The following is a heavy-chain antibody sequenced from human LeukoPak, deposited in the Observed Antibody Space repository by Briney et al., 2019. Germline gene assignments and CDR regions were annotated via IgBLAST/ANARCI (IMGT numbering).Heavy chain of an antibody. J-gene: IGHJ4*02. CDR2: ISSSSSYM. Sequence: PGGSLRLSCVVSGFTFTSYSMNWVRQAPGKGLEWVSSISSSSSYMYYADSVKGRFTISRDNAKNSLYLQMNSLRAEDMAVYYCARGFLYDSSGYPPIGYWGQGTLVTVSS. V-gene: IGHV3-21*01. CDR1: GFTFTSYS. CDR3: ARGFLYDSSGYPPIGY. D-gene: IGHD3-22*01.